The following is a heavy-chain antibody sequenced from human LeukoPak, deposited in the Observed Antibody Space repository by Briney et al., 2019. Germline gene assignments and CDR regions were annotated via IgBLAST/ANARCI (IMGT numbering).Heavy chain of an antibody. CDR2: ISGSGGNT. CDR3: AKDDNYIRFLS. J-gene: IGHJ5*02. D-gene: IGHD3-16*01. Sequence: GGSLRLSCAASGFTFSSHGMNWVRQAPGKGLEWVSGISGSGGNTYYANSVKGRFTISRDNSKNTLYLQMNSLRAEDTAVYYCAKDDNYIRFLSWGQGTLVTVSS. CDR1: GFTFSSHG. V-gene: IGHV3-23*01.